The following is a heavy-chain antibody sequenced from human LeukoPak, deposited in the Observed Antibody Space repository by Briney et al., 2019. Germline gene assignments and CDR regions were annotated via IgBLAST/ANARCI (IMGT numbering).Heavy chain of an antibody. J-gene: IGHJ2*01. CDR2: INTDGIGT. Sequence: PGGSLRLSCAASGFTFSSYWMHWARQAPGKGLVWVSRINTDGIGTTYADSVKGRFTISRDNAKNALYLQMNSLRAEDTAVFYCARAPTGVWYFDLWGRGTLVTVSS. V-gene: IGHV3-74*01. CDR3: ARAPTGVWYFDL. D-gene: IGHD7-27*01. CDR1: GFTFSSYW.